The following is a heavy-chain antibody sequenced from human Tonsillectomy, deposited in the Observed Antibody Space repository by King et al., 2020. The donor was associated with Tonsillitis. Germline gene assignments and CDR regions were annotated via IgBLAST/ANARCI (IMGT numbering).Heavy chain of an antibody. V-gene: IGHV4-59*01. Sequence: VQLQESGPGLVKSSETLSLTCTVSGDSISSDYWNWIRQPPGKSLEGIGYIHHSGSTTYNPSLKSRFTISVETSKTQFSRRLSSVTAADTAVYHCARGFYDSSGYSAPFDYWGQGTLVTVSS. CDR2: IHHSGST. J-gene: IGHJ4*02. D-gene: IGHD3-22*01. CDR1: GDSISSDY. CDR3: ARGFYDSSGYSAPFDY.